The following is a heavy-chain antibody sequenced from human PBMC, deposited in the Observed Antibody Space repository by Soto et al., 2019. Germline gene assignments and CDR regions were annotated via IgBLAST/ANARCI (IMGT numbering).Heavy chain of an antibody. Sequence: LRLSCAASGFSFSSYAMGCVRQAQGQGLDWVSVISGSGGITYSADSVKGRFTISRDNSKNILYLQMNSLRAEDTAVYYCAKGIPDTGGYYYYSMDVWGQGTAVTVSS. V-gene: IGHV3-23*01. CDR1: GFSFSSYA. CDR3: AKGIPDTGGYYYYSMDV. CDR2: ISGSGGIT. J-gene: IGHJ6*02. D-gene: IGHD5-18*01.